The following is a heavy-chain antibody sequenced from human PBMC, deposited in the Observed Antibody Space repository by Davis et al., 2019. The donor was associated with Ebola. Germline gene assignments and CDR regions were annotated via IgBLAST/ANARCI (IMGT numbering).Heavy chain of an antibody. CDR3: ASYSNSPGTGMDV. CDR1: GYTFTSYY. V-gene: IGHV1-69*13. Sequence: SVKVSCKASGYTFTSYYMHWVRQAPGQGLEWMGGIIPMFGTVRYAQKFQGRVTITADESTSTAYMELSSLRSEDTAVYYCASYSNSPGTGMDVWGQGTTVTVSS. D-gene: IGHD4-11*01. J-gene: IGHJ6*02. CDR2: IIPMFGTV.